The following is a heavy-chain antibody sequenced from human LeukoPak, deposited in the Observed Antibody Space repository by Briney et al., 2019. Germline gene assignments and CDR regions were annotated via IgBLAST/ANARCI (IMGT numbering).Heavy chain of an antibody. CDR1: GGSISSGGYF. CDR3: ARGNVVITAQGFDY. J-gene: IGHJ4*02. CDR2: VYYTGNI. Sequence: SETLSLTCTVSGGSISSGGYFWSWIRQHPGKGLEWIGYVYYTGNIYYNPSLKSRLIISVDTSKNQFSLKLRSVTTADTAVYYCARGNVVITAQGFDYWGQGTLVTVSS. V-gene: IGHV4-31*03. D-gene: IGHD2-15*01.